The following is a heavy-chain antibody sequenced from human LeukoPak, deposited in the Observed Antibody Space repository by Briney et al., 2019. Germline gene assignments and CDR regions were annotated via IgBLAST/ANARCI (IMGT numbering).Heavy chain of an antibody. J-gene: IGHJ4*02. CDR2: IYTSGST. D-gene: IGHD3/OR15-3a*01. Sequence: SETLSLTCTVSGGSISSYYWSWIRQPPGKGLEWIGYIYTSGSTNYNPSLKSRVTISVDTSKNQFSLKLSSVTAADTAVYYCARHGLAGGADYGGQGTLVTVPS. CDR3: ARHGLAGGADY. V-gene: IGHV4-4*09. CDR1: GGSISSYY.